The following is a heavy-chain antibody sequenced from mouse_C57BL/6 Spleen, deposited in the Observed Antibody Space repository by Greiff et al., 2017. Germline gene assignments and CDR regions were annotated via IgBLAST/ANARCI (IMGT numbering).Heavy chain of an antibody. CDR3: ARCEEGTVVGGFDV. CDR1: GYSFTGYY. V-gene: IGHV1-42*01. J-gene: IGHJ1*03. CDR2: INPSTGGT. Sequence: EVQLQQSGPELVKPGASVKISCKASGYSFTGYYMNWVKQSPEKSLEWIGEINPSTGGTTYNQKFKAKATLTVDKSSSTAYMQLKSLTSEDSAVYYGARCEEGTVVGGFDVWGTGTTVTVSS. D-gene: IGHD1-1*01.